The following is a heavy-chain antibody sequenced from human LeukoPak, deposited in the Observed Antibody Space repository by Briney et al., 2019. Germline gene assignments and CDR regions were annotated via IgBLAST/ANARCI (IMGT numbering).Heavy chain of an antibody. CDR1: GYTFTSYD. D-gene: IGHD5-12*01. J-gene: IGHJ3*02. V-gene: IGHV1-8*03. CDR3: ARSYSDIVATSDAFDI. CDR2: MNPNSGNT. Sequence: ASVKVSCKASGYTFTSYDINWVRQATGQGLEWVGWMNPNSGNTGYAQKFQGRVTITRNTSISTAYMELSSLRSEDTAVYYCARSYSDIVATSDAFDIWGQGTMVTVSS.